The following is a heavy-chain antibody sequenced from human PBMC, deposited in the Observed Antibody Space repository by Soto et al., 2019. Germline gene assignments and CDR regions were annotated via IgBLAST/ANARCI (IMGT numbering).Heavy chain of an antibody. J-gene: IGHJ6*02. Sequence: DVQLVESGGGLVKPGGSLRLSCAASGFSFSGYTMNWHRQTPGTGLEWVASISSTGASIESSDSLGARFTVSRDNAKSPPDLQVQSLRAEAPGVYSCARVGAMYVDDAENDYYGMDVWGQETTVSVSS. CDR2: ISSTGASI. V-gene: IGHV3-21*01. D-gene: IGHD2-8*01. CDR1: GFSFSGYT. CDR3: ARVGAMYVDDAENDYYGMDV.